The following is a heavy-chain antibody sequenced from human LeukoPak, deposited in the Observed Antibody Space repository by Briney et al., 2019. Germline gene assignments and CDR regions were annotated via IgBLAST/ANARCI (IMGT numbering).Heavy chain of an antibody. J-gene: IGHJ4*02. CDR2: VYYSGST. D-gene: IGHD4-17*01. CDR3: ARQGGDNGYYYFDF. Sequence: PSETLSLTCSVSGGSIRSSHYYWGWIRQPPGQGLEWIASVYYSGSTYCTPSLRSRVTISIDTSKNQFSLKLTSVTAADTAVFYCARQGGDNGYYYFDFWGQGTLVTVSS. V-gene: IGHV4-39*01. CDR1: GGSIRSSHYY.